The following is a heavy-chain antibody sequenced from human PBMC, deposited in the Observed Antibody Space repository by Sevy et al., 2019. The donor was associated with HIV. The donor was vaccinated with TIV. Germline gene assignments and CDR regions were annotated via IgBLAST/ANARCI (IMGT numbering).Heavy chain of an antibody. CDR2: ISYDGSNK. D-gene: IGHD3-3*01. CDR1: GFTFSSYA. CDR3: ARVGSVIRSYDAADY. Sequence: GGSLRLSCAASGFTFSSYAMHWVRQAPGKGLEWVAVISYDGSNKYYADSVKGRFTISRDNSKNTLYLQMNSLRAEDTAVYYCARVGSVIRSYDAADYWGQGTLVTVS. J-gene: IGHJ4*02. V-gene: IGHV3-30-3*01.